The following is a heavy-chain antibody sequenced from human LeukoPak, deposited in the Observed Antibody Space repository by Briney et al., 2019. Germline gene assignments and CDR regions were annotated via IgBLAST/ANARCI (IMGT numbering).Heavy chain of an antibody. J-gene: IGHJ5*02. V-gene: IGHV1-8*01. Sequence: ASVKVSCKASGYPFNNYDINWVRQAPGQGLEWMGWMNPHSGKTGYAQNFQGRVTMSTAYMELSSLRSEDTAVYYCARLSSHYGDYKVDPWGQGTLVTVSS. CDR1: GYPFNNYD. CDR3: ARLSSHYGDYKVDP. D-gene: IGHD4-17*01. CDR2: MNPHSGKT.